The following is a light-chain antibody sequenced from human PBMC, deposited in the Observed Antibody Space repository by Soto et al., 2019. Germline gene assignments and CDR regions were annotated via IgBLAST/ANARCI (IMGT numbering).Light chain of an antibody. V-gene: IGKV3-11*01. CDR3: QQRSNWIT. Sequence: VLTQSPATLSLSPGERATVSCRASQSVSSYLAWYQQKPGPAPILLIYDASNRATGIPARLSGSGSGTDFPLTIHSIEPEDFAVYYCQQRSNWITFGQGTRLEIK. J-gene: IGKJ5*01. CDR1: QSVSSY. CDR2: DAS.